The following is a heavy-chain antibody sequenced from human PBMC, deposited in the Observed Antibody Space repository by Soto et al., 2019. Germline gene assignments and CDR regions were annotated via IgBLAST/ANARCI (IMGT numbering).Heavy chain of an antibody. CDR2: IYYSGST. CDR1: GGSISSGNYY. D-gene: IGHD2-2*01. CDR3: ARAPVPRDYYYYMDV. J-gene: IGHJ6*03. V-gene: IGHV4-31*03. Sequence: SETLSLTCTVSGGSISSGNYYWSWIRQHPGKGLEWIGYIYYSGSTYYNPSLKSRVTISLDASKNQFSLKLSSVTAADTALYYCARAPVPRDYYYYMDVWGKGTTVTVSS.